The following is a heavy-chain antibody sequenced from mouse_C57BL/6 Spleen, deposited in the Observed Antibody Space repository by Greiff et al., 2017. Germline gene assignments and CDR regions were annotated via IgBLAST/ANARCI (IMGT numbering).Heavy chain of an antibody. CDR3: ARDRGGNYPLDY. CDR2: ISDGGSYT. D-gene: IGHD2-1*01. J-gene: IGHJ2*01. Sequence: EVKVVESGGGLVKPGGSLKLSCAASGFTFSSYAMSWVRQTPEKRLEWVATISDGGSYTYYPDNVKGRFTISRDNAKNNLYLQMSHLKSEDTAMYYCARDRGGNYPLDYWGQGTTLTVSS. CDR1: GFTFSSYA. V-gene: IGHV5-4*01.